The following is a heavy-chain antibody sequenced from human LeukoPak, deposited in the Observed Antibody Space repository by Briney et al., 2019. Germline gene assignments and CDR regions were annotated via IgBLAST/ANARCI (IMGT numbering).Heavy chain of an antibody. D-gene: IGHD6-19*01. Sequence: PSETLSLTCTVSGGSISSSTSGWGWYWGWIRQPPGKGLEWIRSIYYSGSTYYNPSLKGRVTISVDTSKNQFSMNLNSVTAADTAVYYCAQLVAGTHCHFDYWGQGTLVTVSS. CDR1: GGSISSSTSGWGWY. J-gene: IGHJ4*02. CDR2: IYYSGST. V-gene: IGHV4-39*07. CDR3: AQLVAGTHCHFDY.